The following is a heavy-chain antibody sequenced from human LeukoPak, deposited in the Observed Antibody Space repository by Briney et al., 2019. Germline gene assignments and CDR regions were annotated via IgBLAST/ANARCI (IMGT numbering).Heavy chain of an antibody. CDR1: GYTFTSYG. D-gene: IGHD3-16*01. CDR3: ARDRIVGVQRGGNWFDP. V-gene: IGHV1-18*01. Sequence: GASVKVSCKASGYTFTSYGINWVRQAPGQGLEWMGWISAYNGNTNYAQKLQGRVTMTTDTSTSTAYMELRSLRSDDTAVYYCARDRIVGVQRGGNWFDPWGQGTLVTVSS. CDR2: ISAYNGNT. J-gene: IGHJ5*02.